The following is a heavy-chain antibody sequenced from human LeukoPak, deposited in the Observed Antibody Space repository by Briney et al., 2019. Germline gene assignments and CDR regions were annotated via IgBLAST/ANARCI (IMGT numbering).Heavy chain of an antibody. CDR2: IRYDGSNK. D-gene: IGHD2-21*01. CDR1: GFTFSSYG. CDR3: AKASYCGGDCYWNWFDP. J-gene: IGHJ5*02. Sequence: GGSLRLSCAASGFTFSSYGMHWVRQAPGKGLEWVAFIRYDGSNKYYADSVKGRFTISRDNSKNTLYLQMNSLRAEDTAVYYCAKASYCGGDCYWNWFDPWGQGTLVTVSS. V-gene: IGHV3-30*02.